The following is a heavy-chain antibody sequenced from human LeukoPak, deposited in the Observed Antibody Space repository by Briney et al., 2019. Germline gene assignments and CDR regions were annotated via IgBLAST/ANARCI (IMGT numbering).Heavy chain of an antibody. D-gene: IGHD3-10*01. V-gene: IGHV3-21*01. CDR1: GFTFSSYS. Sequence: GGSLRLSCAASGFTFSSYSMNWVRQAPGKGLEWVSSISSSSSYIYYTDSVKGRFTISRDNAKNSLYLQMNSLRAEDTAVYYCARDLYGITLVRGVIMPDYWGQGTLVTVSS. CDR3: ARDLYGITLVRGVIMPDY. J-gene: IGHJ4*02. CDR2: ISSSSSYI.